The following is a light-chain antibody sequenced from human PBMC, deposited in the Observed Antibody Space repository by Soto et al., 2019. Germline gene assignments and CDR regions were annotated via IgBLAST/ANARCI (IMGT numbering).Light chain of an antibody. CDR1: QRVLYSSNNKHY. Sequence: DIVMTQSPDSLAVSLGERATINCKSSQRVLYSSNNKHYLAWYQQRPGQPPKLLIDWASTRESGVPDRSSGSGSGTDFKLTITSLQAEDVAVYYCQQYESTPPTFGQGTKLEIK. CDR2: WAS. V-gene: IGKV4-1*01. J-gene: IGKJ2*01. CDR3: QQYESTPPT.